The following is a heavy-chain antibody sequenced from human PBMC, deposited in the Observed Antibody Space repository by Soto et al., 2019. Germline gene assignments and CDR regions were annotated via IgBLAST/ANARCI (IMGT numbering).Heavy chain of an antibody. Sequence: GGSLRLSCAASGFTFDDYAMHWVRQAPGKGLEWVSGISWNSGNIGYADSVKGRFTISRDNAKNSLYLQMSSLRAEDTAVYYCAKVSPSIAARPVDYWGQGTLVTVSS. V-gene: IGHV3-9*01. D-gene: IGHD6-6*01. CDR1: GFTFDDYA. CDR2: ISWNSGNI. CDR3: AKVSPSIAARPVDY. J-gene: IGHJ4*02.